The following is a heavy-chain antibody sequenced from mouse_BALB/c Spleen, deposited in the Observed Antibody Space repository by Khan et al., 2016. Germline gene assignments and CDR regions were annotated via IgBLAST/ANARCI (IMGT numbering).Heavy chain of an antibody. J-gene: IGHJ3*01. CDR1: GYSITSDYA. CDR3: AEGLGWFAY. Sequence: VQLKESGPGLVKPSQSLSLTCTVTGYSITSDYAWNWIRQFPGNKLEWMGYISYSGSNSYNPSLTSRISLTRDTSKNQIFLRLNSLTYEDAAAYYCAEGLGWFAYWGQGTLVTVSA. D-gene: IGHD3-1*01. CDR2: ISYSGSN. V-gene: IGHV3-2*02.